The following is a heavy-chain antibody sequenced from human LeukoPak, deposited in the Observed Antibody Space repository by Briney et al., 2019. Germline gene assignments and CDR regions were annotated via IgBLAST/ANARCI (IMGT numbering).Heavy chain of an antibody. CDR2: LYSGGST. D-gene: IGHD2-21*01. CDR1: GFTVSTNY. V-gene: IGHV3-53*01. Sequence: GGSLRLSCAASGFTVSTNYMSWVRQAPGKGLEWVSVLYSGGSTYYADSVKGRFTISRDNSKNTLYLQMNSLRAEDTAVYYCARSPPSCRGNCYSTFDYWGQGTLVSVSS. CDR3: ARSPPSCRGNCYSTFDY. J-gene: IGHJ4*02.